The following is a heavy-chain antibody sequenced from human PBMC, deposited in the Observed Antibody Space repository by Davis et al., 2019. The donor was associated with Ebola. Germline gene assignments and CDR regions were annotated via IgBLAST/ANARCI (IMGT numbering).Heavy chain of an antibody. CDR1: GGSVSIGSYY. CDR3: ARYFWSGYPPYYYYMDV. J-gene: IGHJ6*03. D-gene: IGHD3-3*01. V-gene: IGHV4-61*01. CDR2: TYYSGST. Sequence: MPGGSLRLSCTVSGGSVSIGSYYWSWIRQPPGKGLEWIGYTYYSGSTNYNPSLKSRVTISVDTSKNQFSLKLSSVTAADTAVYYCARYFWSGYPPYYYYMDVWGKGTTVTVSS.